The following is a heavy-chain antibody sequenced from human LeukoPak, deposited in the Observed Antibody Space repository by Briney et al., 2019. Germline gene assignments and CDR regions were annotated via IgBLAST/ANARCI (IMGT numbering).Heavy chain of an antibody. J-gene: IGHJ6*03. V-gene: IGHV1-8*01. CDR2: MNPNSGNT. CDR1: GHTFTRYD. D-gene: IGHD7-27*01. CDR3: ARGTNWGDYYYYYMDV. Sequence: ASVKVSCKASGHTFTRYDINWVRPATGQGLEWMGWMNPNSGNTGYAHKFQGRVTMTRNTSISTAYMELSSLRYEDRAVYDCARGTNWGDYYYYYMDVWGKGTTVSVSS.